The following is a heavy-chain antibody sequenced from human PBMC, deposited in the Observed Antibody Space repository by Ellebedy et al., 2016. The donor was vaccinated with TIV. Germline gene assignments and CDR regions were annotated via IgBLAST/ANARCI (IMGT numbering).Heavy chain of an antibody. CDR1: GGPINNYY. Sequence: MPSETLSLTCTVSGGPINNYYWTWIRQPPGKGLEWIGHIHYNGQTAYNTSLQGRVTISLHTSENQFSLTLTSVTAADTAVYYRVRETTVINCYLGLWGRGTLVTVSS. V-gene: IGHV4-59*01. CDR2: IHYNGQT. J-gene: IGHJ2*01. D-gene: IGHD4-17*01. CDR3: VRETTVINCYLGL.